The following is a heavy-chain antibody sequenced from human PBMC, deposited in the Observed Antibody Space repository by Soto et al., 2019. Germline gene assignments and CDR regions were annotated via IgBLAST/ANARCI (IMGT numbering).Heavy chain of an antibody. CDR3: ARDHYDFWSGYPNYFDY. J-gene: IGHJ4*02. CDR2: ISSNGGST. V-gene: IGHV3-64*01. D-gene: IGHD3-3*01. Sequence: SLRLSCAXSGFTFSSYAMHWVRQAPGKGLEYVSAISSNGGSTYYANSVKGRFTISRDNSKNTLYLQMGSLRAEDMAVYYCARDHYDFWSGYPNYFDYWGQGTLVTVSS. CDR1: GFTFSSYA.